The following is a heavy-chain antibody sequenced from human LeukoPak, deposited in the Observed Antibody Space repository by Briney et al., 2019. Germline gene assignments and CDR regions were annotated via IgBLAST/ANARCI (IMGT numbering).Heavy chain of an antibody. D-gene: IGHD1-26*01. CDR3: ARGGPQWGSGTAFDI. Sequence: ASVKVSCKASGYTFTGYYMHWVRQAPGRGLEWMGWINPNSGGTKYAQKFQGRVTMTRDTSISTAYMELSRLRSDDTAVYYCARGGPQWGSGTAFDIWGQGTMVTVSS. CDR2: INPNSGGT. CDR1: GYTFTGYY. V-gene: IGHV1-2*02. J-gene: IGHJ3*02.